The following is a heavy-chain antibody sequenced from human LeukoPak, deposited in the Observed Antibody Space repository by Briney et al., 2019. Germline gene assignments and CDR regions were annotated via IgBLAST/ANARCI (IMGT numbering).Heavy chain of an antibody. Sequence: SETLSLTCAVYGGSFSGYYWGWIRQPPGKGLEWIGSIYYSGSTYYNPSLKSRVTISVDTSKNQFSLKLSSVTAADTAVYYCARHRTYYDILTGYYPTQLDYWGQGTLVTVSS. CDR1: GGSFSGYY. CDR3: ARHRTYYDILTGYYPTQLDY. J-gene: IGHJ4*02. V-gene: IGHV4-39*01. CDR2: IYYSGST. D-gene: IGHD3-9*01.